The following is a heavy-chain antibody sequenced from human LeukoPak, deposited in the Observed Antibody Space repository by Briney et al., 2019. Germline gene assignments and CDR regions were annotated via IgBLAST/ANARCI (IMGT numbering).Heavy chain of an antibody. D-gene: IGHD3-10*01. V-gene: IGHV3-30*04. J-gene: IGHJ4*02. CDR2: ISYDGSNK. Sequence: GGSLRLSCAASGFTFSSYAMHWVRQAPGKGLEWVAVISYDGSNKYYADSVKGRFTISRDNSKNTLYLQMNSLRAEDTAVYYCASPLITMVRGVIIWTDDYWGQGTLVTVSS. CDR1: GFTFSSYA. CDR3: ASPLITMVRGVIIWTDDY.